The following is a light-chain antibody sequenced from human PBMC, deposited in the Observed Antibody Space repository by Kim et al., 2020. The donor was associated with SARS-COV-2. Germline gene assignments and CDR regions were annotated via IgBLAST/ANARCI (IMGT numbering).Light chain of an antibody. CDR3: CSRDISGNHYL. V-gene: IGLV3-19*01. J-gene: IGLJ1*01. CDR2: GKN. Sequence: ALGQTIRITCQGDSLANYFASWYQKKPGQAPVLVIYGKNSRPSGIPDRFSGSISGTPTSLTITGTQAEDEADYYCCSRDISGNHYLFGPGTKVTVL. CDR1: SLANYF.